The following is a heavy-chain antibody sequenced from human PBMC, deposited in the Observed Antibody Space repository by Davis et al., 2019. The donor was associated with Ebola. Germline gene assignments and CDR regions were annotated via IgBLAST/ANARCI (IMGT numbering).Heavy chain of an antibody. Sequence: GESLKISCAASGFTFDDYAMHWVRQAPGKGLVWVSHINSDGSSTSYADSVKGRFTISRDNAKNTLYLQMNSLRAEDTAVYYCARGEQQLADYWGQGTLVTVSS. D-gene: IGHD6-13*01. CDR1: GFTFDDYA. V-gene: IGHV3-74*01. CDR3: ARGEQQLADY. J-gene: IGHJ4*02. CDR2: INSDGSST.